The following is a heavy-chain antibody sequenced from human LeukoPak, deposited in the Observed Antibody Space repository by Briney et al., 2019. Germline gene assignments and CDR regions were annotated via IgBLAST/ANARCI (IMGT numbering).Heavy chain of an antibody. CDR1: GFTFSLYG. J-gene: IGHJ4*02. D-gene: IGHD3-10*01. Sequence: GGSLRLSCAASGFTFSLYGMHWVRQAPGKGLEVVALISNDGSKTYYSDSVKCRFTISRDNSKNTVYLQLSSLRADDTAVYYCAKHSRGANFFGDFDYWGQGTLVTVSS. CDR3: AKHSRGANFFGDFDY. V-gene: IGHV3-33*06. CDR2: ISNDGSKT.